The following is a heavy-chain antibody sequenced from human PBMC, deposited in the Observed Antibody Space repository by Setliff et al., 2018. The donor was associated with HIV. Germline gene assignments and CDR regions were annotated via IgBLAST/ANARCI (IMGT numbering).Heavy chain of an antibody. Sequence: SETLSLTCTVSGGSFSSYHWSWIRHRAGKGLEWIGHIYASGSTKYNPSLESRVTMSVDTSRTQFSLKLRSVTAADTAVYYCARVGASGVPSTMDYHYYMDVWGKGTSVTVSS. CDR1: GGSFSSYH. V-gene: IGHV4-4*07. J-gene: IGHJ6*03. CDR3: ARVGASGVPSTMDYHYYMDV. D-gene: IGHD3-10*01. CDR2: IYASGST.